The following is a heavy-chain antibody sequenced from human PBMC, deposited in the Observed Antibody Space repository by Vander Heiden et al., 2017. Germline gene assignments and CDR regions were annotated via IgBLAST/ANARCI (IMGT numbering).Heavy chain of an antibody. CDR2: ISGTGNTA. CDR3: AKDPYSYGYDIVTYFDC. V-gene: IGHV3-23*01. CDR1: GLTLRRYA. D-gene: IGHD5-12*01. Sequence: EVKLLESGGGLVQPGGSLRLSCVSSGLTLRRYAMSWVRQTPAKGLEWVAAISGTGNTANYADSVKGRFTISRDNSKNMLFLDMNSLRAEDTGVYFCAKDPYSYGYDIVTYFDCWGQGTQVTVSS. J-gene: IGHJ4*02.